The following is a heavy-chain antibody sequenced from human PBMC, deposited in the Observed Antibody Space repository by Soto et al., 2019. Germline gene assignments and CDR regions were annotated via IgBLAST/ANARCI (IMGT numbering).Heavy chain of an antibody. J-gene: IGHJ4*02. D-gene: IGHD3-10*02. V-gene: IGHV1-69*12. CDR3: ARDYYVGDGYTKPGYYFDY. Sequence: QVQLVQSGAEVKKPGSSVKVSCKASGGTFSSYAISWVRQAPGQGLEWMGGIIPIFGTANYAQKFQGRVTITADESTSTAYMELSSLRSEDTAVYYCARDYYVGDGYTKPGYYFDYWGQGTLVTVSS. CDR1: GGTFSSYA. CDR2: IIPIFGTA.